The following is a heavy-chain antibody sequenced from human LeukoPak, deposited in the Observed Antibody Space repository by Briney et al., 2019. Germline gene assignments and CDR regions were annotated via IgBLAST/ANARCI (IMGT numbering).Heavy chain of an antibody. D-gene: IGHD1-7*01. CDR1: GGSISSGGYS. V-gene: IGHV4-30-2*01. Sequence: SQTLSLTCAVSGGSISSGGYSWSWTRQPPGKGLEWIGYIYHSGSTYYNPSLKSRVTISVDRSKNQFSLKLSSVTAADTAVYYCARDTGTMVDYWGQGTLVTVSS. J-gene: IGHJ4*02. CDR2: IYHSGST. CDR3: ARDTGTMVDY.